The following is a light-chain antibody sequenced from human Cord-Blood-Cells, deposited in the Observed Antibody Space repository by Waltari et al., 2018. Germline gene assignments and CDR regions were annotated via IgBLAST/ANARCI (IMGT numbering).Light chain of an antibody. V-gene: IGLV2-23*01. Sequence: SALTQPASVSRSPGQSITISCPGTSTDVASYNLFSWYQQHPGKAPKLMIYEGSKRPSGVSNRFSGSKSGNTASLTISGLQAEDEADYYCCSYAGSSTWVFGGGTKLTVL. CDR2: EGS. CDR3: CSYAGSSTWV. CDR1: STDVASYNL. J-gene: IGLJ3*02.